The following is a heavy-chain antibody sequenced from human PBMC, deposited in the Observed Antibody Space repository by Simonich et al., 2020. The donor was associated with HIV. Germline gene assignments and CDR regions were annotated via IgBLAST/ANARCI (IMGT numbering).Heavy chain of an antibody. CDR3: TRGYGDYGDY. CDR2: INHSGSS. V-gene: IGHV4-34*01. J-gene: IGHJ4*02. CDR1: GGSFSGYY. Sequence: QVQLQQWGAGLLKPSETLSLTCAVYGGSFSGYYWSWIRQSPGKGLEWIGEINHSGSSNHNPSLKSRVTISVDASKNQFSLKLSSVTAADTAVYYCTRGYGDYGDYWGQGTLVTVSS. D-gene: IGHD4-17*01.